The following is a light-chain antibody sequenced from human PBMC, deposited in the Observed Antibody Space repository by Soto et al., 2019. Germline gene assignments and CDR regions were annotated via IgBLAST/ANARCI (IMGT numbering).Light chain of an antibody. CDR1: QSLLHSNGYND. CDR2: LGY. Sequence: DIVMTQSPLSLPVTPGEPASTSCRSSQSLLHSNGYNDLDWYRQKPGQSPQLLIYLGYNRAPGVPDRFSGTGSGTDFTLKISRVEAEDVGVYYCMQTLESRTFGQGTKVDI. J-gene: IGKJ1*01. V-gene: IGKV2-28*01. CDR3: MQTLESRT.